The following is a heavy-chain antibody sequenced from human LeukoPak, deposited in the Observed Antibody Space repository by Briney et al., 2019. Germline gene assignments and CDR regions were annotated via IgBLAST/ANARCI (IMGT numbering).Heavy chain of an antibody. CDR3: ARDRITIFGVVIEAWFDP. V-gene: IGHV1-46*01. D-gene: IGHD3-3*01. Sequence: GASVKVSCKASGYTFTSYYMHWVRQAPGQGLEWMGINNPSGVSTSYSQKFQGRVTMTRDTSTSTVYMELSRLRSDDTAVYYCARDRITIFGVVIEAWFDPWGQGTLVTVSS. CDR2: NNPSGVST. CDR1: GYTFTSYY. J-gene: IGHJ5*02.